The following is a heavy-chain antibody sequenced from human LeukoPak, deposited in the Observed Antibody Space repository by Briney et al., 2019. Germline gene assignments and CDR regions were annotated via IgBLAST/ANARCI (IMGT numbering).Heavy chain of an antibody. V-gene: IGHV3-7*01. CDR3: ATTVAGYPDDYFDY. D-gene: IGHD6-19*01. CDR2: TNQDGSKN. Sequence: GGSLRHSCAASEFTFSNYWMSWVRQAPGKGLERVAHTNQDGSKNYYVDSVRGRFTISRDNAKNSLYLQMNSLRAEDTAVYYCATTVAGYPDDYFDYWGQGTLVTVSS. CDR1: EFTFSNYW. J-gene: IGHJ4*02.